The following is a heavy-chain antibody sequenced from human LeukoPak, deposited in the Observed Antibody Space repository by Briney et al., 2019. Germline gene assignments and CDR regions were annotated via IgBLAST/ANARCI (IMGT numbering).Heavy chain of an antibody. CDR2: IYPGDSDT. CDR3: ARHFRSNGDYGPPDY. CDR1: GSSFTSYW. Sequence: AGASLQISCRGSGSSFTSYWIAWVRQLRGKGLEWMGIIYPGDSDTRYSPSFQGQVTISADKSITTAYLQWSSLKASDTAVYFCARHFRSNGDYGPPDYWGQGALVTVSS. V-gene: IGHV5-51*01. J-gene: IGHJ4*02. D-gene: IGHD4-17*01.